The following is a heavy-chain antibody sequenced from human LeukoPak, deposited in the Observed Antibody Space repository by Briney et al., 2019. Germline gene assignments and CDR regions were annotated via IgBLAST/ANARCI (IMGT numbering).Heavy chain of an antibody. V-gene: IGHV4-59*01. CDR2: IYYSGGT. CDR1: GGSINSYY. Sequence: SETLSLTCTVSGGSINSYYWNWIRQPPGKGLEWVGYIYYSGGTNYNPSLKSRVTIAVDTSKRQFSLKLSSVTAADTAVYYCARRAAAVGTYYMDVWGKGTTVTASS. CDR3: ARRAAAVGTYYMDV. J-gene: IGHJ6*03. D-gene: IGHD6-13*01.